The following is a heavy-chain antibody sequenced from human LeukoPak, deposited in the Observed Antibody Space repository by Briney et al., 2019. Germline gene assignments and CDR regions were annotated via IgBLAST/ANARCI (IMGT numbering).Heavy chain of an antibody. J-gene: IGHJ4*02. Sequence: HPGESLKISCKGSGYSFTSYWIGWVRQMPGKGLEWVGRIRTTVDNYATAYAASVKGRFTISRDDSKNTAYLQMNSLKIEDTAVYYCTRYYESNGNYGDYWGQGTLVTVSS. CDR3: TRYYESNGNYGDY. CDR2: IRTTVDNYAT. V-gene: IGHV3-73*01. D-gene: IGHD3-22*01. CDR1: GYSFTSYW.